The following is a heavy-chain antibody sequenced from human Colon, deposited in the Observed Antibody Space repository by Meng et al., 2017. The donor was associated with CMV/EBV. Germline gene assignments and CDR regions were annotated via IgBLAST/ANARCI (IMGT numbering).Heavy chain of an antibody. CDR1: GYRFTSYG. CDR3: ARNYCSSVDCNLGDGLNM. J-gene: IGHJ3*02. V-gene: IGHV1-18*01. Sequence: ASVKVSCKASGYRFTSYGIDWVRQAPGQGLEWMGWISVYHGDTAYAHKFQGRVTMTTDTSTGTAYMELRRLTSDDTADYYCARNYCSSVDCNLGDGLNMWGQGTRVTVSS. CDR2: ISVYHGDT. D-gene: IGHD2-2*01.